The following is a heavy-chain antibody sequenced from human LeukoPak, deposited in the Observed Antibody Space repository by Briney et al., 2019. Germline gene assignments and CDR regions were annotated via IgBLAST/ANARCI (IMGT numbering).Heavy chain of an antibody. CDR1: GFTFSSSA. CDR3: ARGTDAKPFWSGYWVDV. V-gene: IGHV3-30*03. J-gene: IGHJ6*02. D-gene: IGHD3-3*01. Sequence: GGSLRLSCAASGFTFSSSAMHWVRQAPGKGLEWVAVISYDESNKYYADSVKGRFTISRDNSKNTLYLQMNSLRAEDTAVYYCARGTDAKPFWSGYWVDVWGQGTTVTVSS. CDR2: ISYDESNK.